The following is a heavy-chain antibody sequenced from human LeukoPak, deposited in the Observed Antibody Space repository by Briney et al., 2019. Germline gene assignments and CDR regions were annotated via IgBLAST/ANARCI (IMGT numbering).Heavy chain of an antibody. CDR2: IYYSGIT. CDR3: ARRVYGTSQYY. V-gene: IGHV4-39*01. D-gene: IGHD5/OR15-5a*01. J-gene: IGHJ4*02. CDR1: GFTFTSYS. Sequence: GSLRLSCPASGFTFTSYSMNWVRQAPGKGLEWIGTIYYSGITHYSPSLKSRVTISVDTSKNQFSLKLSSVTATDTALYYCARRVYGTSQYYWGQGTLVTVSS.